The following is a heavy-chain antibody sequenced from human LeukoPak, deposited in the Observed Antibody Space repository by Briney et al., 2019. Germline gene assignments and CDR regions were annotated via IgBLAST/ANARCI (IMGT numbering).Heavy chain of an antibody. CDR1: GGSISSSSYY. CDR3: AVIAVAGTPRPFDY. D-gene: IGHD6-19*01. V-gene: IGHV4-39*01. CDR2: IYYSGST. Sequence: SETLSLTCTVSGGSISSSSYYWGWIRQPPGKGLEWIGSIYYSGSTYYNPSLKSRVTISVDTSKNQFSLKLSSVTAADTAVYYCAVIAVAGTPRPFDYWGQGTLVTVSS. J-gene: IGHJ4*02.